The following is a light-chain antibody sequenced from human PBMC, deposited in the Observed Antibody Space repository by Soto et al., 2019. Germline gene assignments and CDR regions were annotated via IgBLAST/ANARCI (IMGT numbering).Light chain of an antibody. V-gene: IGKV4-1*01. CDR3: QQYYTTLT. J-gene: IGKJ4*01. CDR1: QSVLYSSDNNNY. CDR2: WAS. Sequence: DIVMTQSPDSLAVSLGERATINCKSSQSVLYSSDNNNYLAWYQQKPGQPPKLLIYWASTRDSGVPDRFSGSGSGAEFTLTISSLQAEDVAVYYCQQYYTTLTFGGGTKVEIK.